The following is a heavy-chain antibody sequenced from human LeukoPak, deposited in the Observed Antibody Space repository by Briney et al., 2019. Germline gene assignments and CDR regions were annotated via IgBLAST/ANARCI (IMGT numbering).Heavy chain of an antibody. CDR2: IYPGDSGP. D-gene: IGHD1-26*01. J-gene: IGHJ3*01. Sequence: GASLQISCKVSGYSFTSYCIGWVRQVPGKGLEWMGIIYPGDSGPTYSPSFQGQVTISVDKSINTAYLQWSSLQASDTAMYYCGMSGDRVPLQDDVFDVWGQGTMVSVS. CDR3: GMSGDRVPLQDDVFDV. CDR1: GYSFTSYC. V-gene: IGHV5-51*01.